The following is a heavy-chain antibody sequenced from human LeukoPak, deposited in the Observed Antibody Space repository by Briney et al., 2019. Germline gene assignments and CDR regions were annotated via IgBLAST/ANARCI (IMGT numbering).Heavy chain of an antibody. CDR2: VNHSGST. CDR3: AREFIDMTFVIYYFDY. V-gene: IGHV4-34*01. CDR1: GGSFSDYY. D-gene: IGHD3/OR15-3a*01. J-gene: IGHJ4*02. Sequence: NPSETLSLTCAVSGGSFSDYYWSWVRQSPGKGLEWIGEVNHSGSTNYNPSLKSRVTISIDTSKNQFSLKLSSVTAADTAVYYCAREFIDMTFVIYYFDYWGQGTLVTVSS.